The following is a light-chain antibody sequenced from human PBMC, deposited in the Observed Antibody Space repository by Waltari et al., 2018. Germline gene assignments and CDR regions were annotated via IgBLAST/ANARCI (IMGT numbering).Light chain of an antibody. CDR2: RRD. Sequence: QSVLTQPPSASGTPGQGVTISCSGGASNIGNNVVNWYQQVPGKAPKLLIYRRDRRPAGVPDRCSGSKSGTSASLAISGLQSEDEADYYCAAWDDSLNGRWVFGGGTKVTVL. V-gene: IGLV1-44*01. CDR3: AAWDDSLNGRWV. J-gene: IGLJ3*02. CDR1: ASNIGNNV.